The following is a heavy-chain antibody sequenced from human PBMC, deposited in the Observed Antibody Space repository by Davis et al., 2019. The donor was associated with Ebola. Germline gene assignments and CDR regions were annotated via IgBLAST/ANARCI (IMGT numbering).Heavy chain of an antibody. CDR3: ARQIGPLLEYCPSISCYALDY. Sequence: KVSCKGSGYKFTNYWIGWVRQMPGKGLEWMGIINPDNSDTRYSPSFQGQVTISADKSITTVYLQWSSLKASDTAMYYCARQIGPLLEYCPSISCYALDYWGQGTLVTVSS. CDR2: INPDNSDT. V-gene: IGHV5-51*01. D-gene: IGHD2-2*01. CDR1: GYKFTNYW. J-gene: IGHJ4*02.